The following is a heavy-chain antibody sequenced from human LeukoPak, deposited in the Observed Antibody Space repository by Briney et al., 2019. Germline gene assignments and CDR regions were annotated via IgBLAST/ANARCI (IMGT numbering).Heavy chain of an antibody. Sequence: GGSLRLSCAASGFTFSSYGMHWVRQAPGKGLAWVAVISYDGSNKYYADSVKGRFTISRDNSKNTLYLQMNSLRAEDTAVYYCAKGEPSPDIVVVVAAIAHFDYWGQGTLVTVSS. CDR2: ISYDGSNK. V-gene: IGHV3-30*18. CDR3: AKGEPSPDIVVVVAAIAHFDY. J-gene: IGHJ4*02. D-gene: IGHD2-15*01. CDR1: GFTFSSYG.